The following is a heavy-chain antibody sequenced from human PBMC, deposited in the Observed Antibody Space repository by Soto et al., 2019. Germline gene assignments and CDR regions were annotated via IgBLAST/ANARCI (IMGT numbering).Heavy chain of an antibody. CDR3: ARGRIAVAGSLEGGAFDI. D-gene: IGHD6-19*01. CDR2: IYPSGST. Sequence: QVQLQESGPGLVKPSETLSLTCTVSGGSINRYYWSWIRQPAGKGLEWIWRIYPSGSTNYNPSLKSRVTMSVDTSKNQFSLKLSSVTAADTAVYYCARGRIAVAGSLEGGAFDIWGQGTMVTVSS. CDR1: GGSINRYY. V-gene: IGHV4-4*07. J-gene: IGHJ3*02.